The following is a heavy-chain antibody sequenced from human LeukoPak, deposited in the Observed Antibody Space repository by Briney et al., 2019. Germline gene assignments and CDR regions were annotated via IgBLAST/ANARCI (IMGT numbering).Heavy chain of an antibody. Sequence: GGSLRLSCTVSGFTVSSNSMSWVRQAPGKGLEWVANIKKDGSEKYYVDSVKGRFTISRDNAKTSLYLQMNSLRAEDTAVYYCARDLSGVAGYTYGRGIDYRGQGTLVTVSS. CDR2: IKKDGSEK. D-gene: IGHD5-18*01. V-gene: IGHV3-7*01. CDR3: ARDLSGVAGYTYGRGIDY. CDR1: GFTVSSNS. J-gene: IGHJ4*02.